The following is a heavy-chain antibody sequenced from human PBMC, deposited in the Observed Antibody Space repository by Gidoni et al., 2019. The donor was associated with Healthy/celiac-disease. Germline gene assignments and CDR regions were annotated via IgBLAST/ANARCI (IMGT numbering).Heavy chain of an antibody. CDR3: VTTAYCSSNSCYLFDY. V-gene: IGHV3-15*01. CDR1: RFTFCNAW. D-gene: IGHD2-2*01. CDR2: IKSKTDGGTT. J-gene: IGHJ4*02. Sequence: EVQLVESGGGLVKPGGSLRLSCDASRFTFCNAWLSWVRQAPGKGLEWVGRIKSKTDGGTTDYAAPVKGRFTISRDDSKNTLHVQMNSLKTEDTAVYYCVTTAYCSSNSCYLFDYWGQGTLVTVSS.